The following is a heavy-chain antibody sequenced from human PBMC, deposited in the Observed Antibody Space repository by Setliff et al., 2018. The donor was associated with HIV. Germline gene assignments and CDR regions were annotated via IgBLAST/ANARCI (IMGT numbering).Heavy chain of an antibody. CDR1: GFTFSSYW. V-gene: IGHV3-23*01. CDR2: IRVVAGTT. Sequence: GGSLRLSCAASGFTFSSYWMSWVRQAPGKGLEWVSAIRVVAGTTYYADSVKGRFTISNDNSKNTVYLQMNSLRAEDTALYYCARAPAVTTSLFFDYWGQGTLVTVSS. D-gene: IGHD4-17*01. J-gene: IGHJ4*02. CDR3: ARAPAVTTSLFFDY.